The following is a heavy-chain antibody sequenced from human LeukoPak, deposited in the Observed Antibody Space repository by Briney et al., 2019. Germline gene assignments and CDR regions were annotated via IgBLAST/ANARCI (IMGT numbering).Heavy chain of an antibody. D-gene: IGHD6-19*01. J-gene: IGHJ4*02. CDR2: FDPEDGVT. Sequence: ASVEVSCKVSGYTLTELSMHWLRQAPGKGLEWMGGFDPEDGVTIYAQKFQGRVTMTEDTSTDTAYMELSSLRSEDTAVYYCATGGYSSGWDNFDYWGQGTLVTVSS. CDR1: GYTLTELS. CDR3: ATGGYSSGWDNFDY. V-gene: IGHV1-24*01.